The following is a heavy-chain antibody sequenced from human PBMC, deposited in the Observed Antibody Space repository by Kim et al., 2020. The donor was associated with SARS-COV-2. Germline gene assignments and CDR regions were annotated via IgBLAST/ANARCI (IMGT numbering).Heavy chain of an antibody. D-gene: IGHD2-2*01. CDR3: ARALPGGSSTSCIDY. V-gene: IGHV1-2*02. J-gene: IGHJ4*02. Sequence: QKVQGRVTMTRDTSISTAYMELSRLRSDDTAVYYCARALPGGSSTSCIDYWGQGTLVTVSS.